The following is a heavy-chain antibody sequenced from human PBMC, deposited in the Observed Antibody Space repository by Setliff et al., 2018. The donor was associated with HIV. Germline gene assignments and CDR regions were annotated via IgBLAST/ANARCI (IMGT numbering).Heavy chain of an antibody. D-gene: IGHD1-7*01. J-gene: IGHJ5*02. Sequence: PSETLSLTCTVSGSSISSSSWSWIRQPPGKGLEWIGYLHYSVSSNYNPSLKSRVTISVDTSKNQFSLKLNSVTVADTAVYYCARHRSGNWYYFGFDPWGQGTLVTVSS. CDR2: LHYSVSS. CDR3: ARHRSGNWYYFGFDP. CDR1: GSSISSSS. V-gene: IGHV4-59*08.